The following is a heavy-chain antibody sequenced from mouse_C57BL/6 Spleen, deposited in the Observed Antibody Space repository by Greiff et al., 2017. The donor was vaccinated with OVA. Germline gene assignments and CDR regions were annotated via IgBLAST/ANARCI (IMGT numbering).Heavy chain of an antibody. CDR3: ARVYYYGSSYFDY. Sequence: SCKASGYTFTSYWMHWVKQRPGQGLEWIGEIDPSDSYTNYNQKFKGKSTLTVDKSSSTAYMQLSSLTSEDSAVYYCARVYYYGSSYFDYWGQGTTLTVSS. D-gene: IGHD1-1*01. V-gene: IGHV1-69*01. J-gene: IGHJ2*01. CDR1: GYTFTSYW. CDR2: IDPSDSYT.